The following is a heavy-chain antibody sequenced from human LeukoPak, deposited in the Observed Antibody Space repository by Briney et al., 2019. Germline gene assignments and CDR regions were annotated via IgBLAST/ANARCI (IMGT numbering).Heavy chain of an antibody. D-gene: IGHD3-16*01. CDR1: GFTFSSYS. Sequence: GGSLRLSCAASGFTFSSYSMNWVRQAPGKGLEWVSSISSSSSYIYYADSVKGRFTISRDNAKNSLYLQMNSLRAEDTAVYYCARGRIVSDGGFYYWGQGTLVTVSS. V-gene: IGHV3-21*01. J-gene: IGHJ4*02. CDR3: ARGRIVSDGGFYY. CDR2: ISSSSSYI.